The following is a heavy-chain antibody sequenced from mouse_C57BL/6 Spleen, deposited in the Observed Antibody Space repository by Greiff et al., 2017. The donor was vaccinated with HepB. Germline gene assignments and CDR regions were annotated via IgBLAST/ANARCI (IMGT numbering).Heavy chain of an antibody. V-gene: IGHV1-55*01. CDR1: GYTFTSYW. Sequence: QVQLQQPGAELVKPGASVKMSCKASGYTFTSYWITWVKQRPGQGLEWIGDISPGSGSTNYNEKFKSKATLTVDTSSSTAYMQLSSLTSEDSAVYYCAIIYYGNQYYFDYWGQGTTLTVSS. CDR2: ISPGSGST. D-gene: IGHD2-1*01. CDR3: AIIYYGNQYYFDY. J-gene: IGHJ2*01.